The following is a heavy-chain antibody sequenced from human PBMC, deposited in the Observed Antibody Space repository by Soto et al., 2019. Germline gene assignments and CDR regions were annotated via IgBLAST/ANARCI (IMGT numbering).Heavy chain of an antibody. CDR1: GDSVSSNSAA. D-gene: IGHD3-3*01. V-gene: IGHV6-1*01. CDR2: TYYRSKWYN. Sequence: PSQTLSLTCAISGDSVSSNSAAWNWIRQSPSRGLEWLGRTYYRSKWYNDYAVSMKSRITINPDTSKNQFSLQLKSVTPEDTAVYYCARESVPPPPAYYFDSWGQGPLVTVPQ. CDR3: ARESVPPPPAYYFDS. J-gene: IGHJ4*02.